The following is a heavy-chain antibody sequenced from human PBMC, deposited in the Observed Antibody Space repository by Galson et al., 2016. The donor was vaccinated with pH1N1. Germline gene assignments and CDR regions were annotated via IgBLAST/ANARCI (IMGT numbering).Heavy chain of an antibody. CDR1: GFTFINYA. D-gene: IGHD1-26*01. CDR2: NRGTGDPT. V-gene: IGHV3-23*01. J-gene: IGHJ4*02. CDR3: AKDLGRYSEIDY. Sequence: SLRLPCAASGFTFINYAMSWVPQAPGKGLEWVSTNRGTGDPTYYADAVKGRFTISRDNSNNTVYLRMNSLRVEDTAVYYCAKDLGRYSEIDYWGQGTLVNVSS.